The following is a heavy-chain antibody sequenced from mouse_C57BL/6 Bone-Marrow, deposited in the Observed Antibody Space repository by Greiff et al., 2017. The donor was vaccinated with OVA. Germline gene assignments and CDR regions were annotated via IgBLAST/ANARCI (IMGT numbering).Heavy chain of an antibody. CDR1: GFTFSSYA. CDR3: TRGGSPDY. D-gene: IGHD1-1*02. J-gene: IGHJ2*01. V-gene: IGHV5-4*01. CDR2: ISDGGSYT. Sequence: EVQVVESGGGLVKPGGSLKLSCAASGFTFSSYAMSWVRQTPEKRLEWVATISDGGSYTYYPDNVKGRFTISRDNAKNNLYLQMSHLKSEDTAMYYCTRGGSPDYWGQGTTLTVSS.